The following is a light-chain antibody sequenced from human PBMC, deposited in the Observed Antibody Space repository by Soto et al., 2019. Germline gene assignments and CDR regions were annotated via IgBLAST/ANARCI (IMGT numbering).Light chain of an antibody. J-gene: IGKJ1*01. Sequence: EVVLTQSPGTLSLSPGERATLSFRASQSVSSSYLAWYQQKPGQAPRLLIYDASTRATGIPARFSGSGSGTEFTLTISSLQSEDFAVYYCQQYKKWPRTFGHGTKVDI. CDR3: QQYKKWPRT. CDR2: DAS. V-gene: IGKV3-15*01. CDR1: QSVSSSY.